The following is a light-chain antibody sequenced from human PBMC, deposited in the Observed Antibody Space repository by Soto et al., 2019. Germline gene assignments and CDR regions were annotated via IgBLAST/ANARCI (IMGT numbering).Light chain of an antibody. CDR1: QSISSW. CDR3: QYYNIYCWT. J-gene: IGKJ1*01. CDR2: KTS. V-gene: IGKV1-5*03. Sequence: DIQLTQSPSTLSASVGDRVTITCRASQSISSWLAWYQQKPGKAPKFLIYKTSNLESGVPSRFSGSGSGTEFTLTITSLQPDDFATYYCQYYNIYCWTFAQGPRWKSN.